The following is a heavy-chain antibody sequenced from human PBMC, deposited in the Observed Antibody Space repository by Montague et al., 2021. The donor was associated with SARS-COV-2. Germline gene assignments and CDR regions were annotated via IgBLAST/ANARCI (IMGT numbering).Heavy chain of an antibody. CDR3: ARTSASSDY. D-gene: IGHD1-26*01. Sequence: CAISGDSVAGDNPAWSWNRHSPSRDLHQLGMTYYMFKWNNDYAVSVKSRITINPDTSKNQISLQLNSVTPEDTAVYYCARTSASSDYWGQGTLVTVSS. V-gene: IGHV6-1*01. CDR1: GDSVAGDNPA. J-gene: IGHJ4*02. CDR2: TYYMFKWNN.